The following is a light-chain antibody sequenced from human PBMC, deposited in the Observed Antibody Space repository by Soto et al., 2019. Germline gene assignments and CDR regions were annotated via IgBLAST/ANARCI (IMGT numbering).Light chain of an antibody. CDR1: QGISSY. J-gene: IGKJ3*01. Sequence: DIQLTQSPSFLSASVGDRVTITCRASQGISSYLAWYQQKPGKAPKLLIYAASTLQIGVPSRFSGSRSGTEFTRTISSLQPEDFAIYYCQRFNTYPFTFGPGTKVDIK. CDR3: QRFNTYPFT. CDR2: AAS. V-gene: IGKV1-9*01.